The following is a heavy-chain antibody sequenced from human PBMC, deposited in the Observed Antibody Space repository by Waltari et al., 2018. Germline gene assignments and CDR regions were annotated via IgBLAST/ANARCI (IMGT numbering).Heavy chain of an antibody. D-gene: IGHD3-22*01. CDR3: ARDSPDYDSSGLFDY. CDR2: ISSSGSTI. CDR1: GFPFCSYE. V-gene: IGHV3-48*03. Sequence: EVQLVESGGGFVQPGGSLRLSCAASGFPFCSYEMNWVPPAPGKGLDWVSYISSSGSTIYYADSVKGRFTISRDNAKNSLYLQMNSLRAEDTAVYYCARDSPDYDSSGLFDYWGQGTLVTVSS. J-gene: IGHJ4*02.